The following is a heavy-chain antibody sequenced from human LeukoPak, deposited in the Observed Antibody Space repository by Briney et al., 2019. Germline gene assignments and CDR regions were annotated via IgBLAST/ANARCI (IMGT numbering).Heavy chain of an antibody. D-gene: IGHD2-15*01. J-gene: IGHJ5*02. CDR2: INHSGST. V-gene: IGHV4-34*01. Sequence: SETLSLTCAVYGGSFSGYYWSWIRQPPGKGLEWIGEINHSGSTNYNPSLKSRVTISVDTSKNPFSLKLSSVTAADTAVYYCARGGDIVVVVAATMNWFDPWGQGTLVTVSS. CDR3: ARGGDIVVVVAATMNWFDP. CDR1: GGSFSGYY.